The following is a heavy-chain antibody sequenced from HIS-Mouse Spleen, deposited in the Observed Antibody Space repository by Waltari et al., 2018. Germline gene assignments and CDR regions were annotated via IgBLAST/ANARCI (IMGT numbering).Heavy chain of an antibody. D-gene: IGHD2-8*01. CDR3: ARDSWAYAIEYFQH. J-gene: IGHJ1*01. CDR2: IYHSEST. V-gene: IGHV4-38-2*02. CDR1: GYSISSGYY. Sequence: QVQLQESGPGLVKPSETLSLTCTVSGYSISSGYYWGWIRQPPGKGLEWIGSIYHSESTYYNPSLKSRVTISVDTSKNQFSLKLSSVTAADTAVYYCARDSWAYAIEYFQHWGQGTLVTVSS.